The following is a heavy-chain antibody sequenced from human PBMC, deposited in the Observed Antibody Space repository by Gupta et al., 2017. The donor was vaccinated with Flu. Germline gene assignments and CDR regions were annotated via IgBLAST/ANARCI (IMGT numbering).Heavy chain of an antibody. Sequence: EVQLVESGGGLVQPEGSLSLSCAASGFPFSSYWMSWVRQATGKGLEWVANIKQDGSEKYYVDSVKGRFTISRDNAKNSLYLQMNSLRAEDTAVYYCARQTLWFGELKYYYGMDVWGQGTTVTVSS. CDR1: GFPFSSYW. J-gene: IGHJ6*02. D-gene: IGHD3-10*01. CDR2: IKQDGSEK. V-gene: IGHV3-7*02. CDR3: ARQTLWFGELKYYYGMDV.